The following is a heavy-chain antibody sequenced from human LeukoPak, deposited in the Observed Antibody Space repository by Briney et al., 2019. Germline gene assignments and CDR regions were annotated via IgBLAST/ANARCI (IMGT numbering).Heavy chain of an antibody. Sequence: GGSLRLSCAASGFTFSSYSMNWVRQAPGKGLEWVSSISSSSSYIYYADSVKGRFTISRDDSKNTLYLQMNSLRAEDKAAYYCAKGSSFDILSGYSSLDSWGQGPLVTVSS. V-gene: IGHV3-21*01. CDR2: ISSSSSYI. CDR3: AKGSSFDILSGYSSLDS. J-gene: IGHJ4*02. CDR1: GFTFSSYS. D-gene: IGHD3-9*01.